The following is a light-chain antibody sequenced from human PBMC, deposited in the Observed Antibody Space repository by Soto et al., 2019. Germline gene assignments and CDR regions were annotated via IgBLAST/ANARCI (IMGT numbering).Light chain of an antibody. CDR3: SSYTSTSTV. CDR1: SNDIGVYNY. V-gene: IGLV2-14*01. J-gene: IGLJ2*01. CDR2: EVN. Sequence: QYALTQPASVSGSPGQSISISCTGTSNDIGVYNYVSWYQQYPGKAPKLMIYEVNNRLSGVSNRFSGSKSGNTASLTISGLQAEDEAYYYCSSYTSTSTVFGGGTKLTVL.